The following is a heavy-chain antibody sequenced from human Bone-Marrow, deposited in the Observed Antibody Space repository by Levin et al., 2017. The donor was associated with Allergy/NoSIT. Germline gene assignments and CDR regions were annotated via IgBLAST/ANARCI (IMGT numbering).Heavy chain of an antibody. Sequence: GESLKISCAASGFTFSSYAMSWVRQAPGKGLEWVSAISGSGGSTYYADSVKGRFTISRDNSKNTLYLQMNSLRAEDTAVYYCAKDSDVEWLLQYFDYWGQGTLVTVSS. J-gene: IGHJ4*02. CDR1: GFTFSSYA. CDR2: ISGSGGST. D-gene: IGHD3-22*01. V-gene: IGHV3-23*01. CDR3: AKDSDVEWLLQYFDY.